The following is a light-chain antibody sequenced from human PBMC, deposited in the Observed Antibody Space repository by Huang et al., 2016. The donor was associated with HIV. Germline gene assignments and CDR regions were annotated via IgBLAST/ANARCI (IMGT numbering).Light chain of an antibody. V-gene: IGKV1-39*01. CDR2: AAS. J-gene: IGKJ2*01. CDR1: QTVDIY. Sequence: DIQLTQVPSSLSSYIGDRVTMSCLAIQTVDIYLNWYQQKPGRSPKLLIYAASNLQSDVPSRFSGTGSGTNFTLTISSLQPEDFVIYFCQQTYNVPRTFGQGTALEIK. CDR3: QQTYNVPRT.